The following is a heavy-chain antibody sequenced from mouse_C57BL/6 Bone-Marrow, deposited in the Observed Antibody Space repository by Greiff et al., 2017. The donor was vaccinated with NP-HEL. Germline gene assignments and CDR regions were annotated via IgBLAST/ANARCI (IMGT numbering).Heavy chain of an antibody. D-gene: IGHD2-3*01. J-gene: IGHJ2*01. CDR3: ASLPYDGYYGPFDY. CDR1: GYTFTSYW. CDR2: IHPSDSDT. Sequence: QVQLKQPGAELVKPGASVKVSCKASGYTFTSYWMHWVKQRPGQGLEWIGRIHPSDSDTNYNQKFKGKATLTVDKSSSTAYMQLSSLTSEDSAVYYCASLPYDGYYGPFDYWGQGTTLTVSS. V-gene: IGHV1-74*01.